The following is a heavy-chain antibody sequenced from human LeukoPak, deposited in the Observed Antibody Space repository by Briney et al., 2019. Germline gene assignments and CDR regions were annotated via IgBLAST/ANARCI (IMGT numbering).Heavy chain of an antibody. CDR2: FYPEDGET. CDR1: GYTLTELY. V-gene: IGHV1-24*01. D-gene: IGHD1-26*01. J-gene: IGHJ4*02. CDR3: ATAPDRLVGATLDY. Sequence: GSVSVSCTVSGYTLTELYMNWVRQAPGKGVEWMGGFYPEDGETIYAQTFQGGVTITEETTTETAYMEQSSLRSEDTAVYYCATAPDRLVGATLDYWGQGTLVTVSS.